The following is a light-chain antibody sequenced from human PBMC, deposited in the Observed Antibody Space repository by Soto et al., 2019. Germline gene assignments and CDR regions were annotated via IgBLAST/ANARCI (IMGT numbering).Light chain of an antibody. J-gene: IGLJ2*01. CDR1: SGSIASNY. Sequence: NFMLTQPHSVSASPGKTISISCTRSSGSIASNYVQWYQQRPGGSPTTVIYEDNQRPSGVPDRFSGSIDSSSNSASLIISGLETEDEADYYCQSYDSGVVVFGGGTKLTVL. V-gene: IGLV6-57*01. CDR3: QSYDSGVVV. CDR2: EDN.